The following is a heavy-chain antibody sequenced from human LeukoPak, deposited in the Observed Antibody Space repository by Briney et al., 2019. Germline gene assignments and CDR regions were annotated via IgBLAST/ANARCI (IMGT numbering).Heavy chain of an antibody. CDR1: GFTFSNAW. J-gene: IGHJ6*02. CDR2: IKSKTDGGTT. V-gene: IGHV3-15*01. D-gene: IGHD3-10*01. Sequence: GGSLRLSCAASGFTFSNAWMSWVRQAPGKGLEWVGRIKSKTDGGTTDYAAPVKGRFTISRHNSKNTLYLQMNSLRAEDTAVYYCARVLPEGVVYYYGMDVWGQGTTVTVSS. CDR3: ARVLPEGVVYYYGMDV.